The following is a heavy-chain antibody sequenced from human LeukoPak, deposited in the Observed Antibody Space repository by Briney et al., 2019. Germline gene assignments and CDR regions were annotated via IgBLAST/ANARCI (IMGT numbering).Heavy chain of an antibody. CDR3: AREIIRLGELSSFFDY. V-gene: IGHV4-59*01. CDR2: IYPSGGT. D-gene: IGHD3-16*02. CDR1: GGSISSYY. Sequence: SETLSLTCTVSGGSISSYYWSWIRQPPGQGLEWIGYIYPSGGTNYNPSLKSRVTISVDTSKNQFSLKLSSVTAADTAVYYCAREIIRLGELSSFFDYWGQGTLVTVSS. J-gene: IGHJ4*02.